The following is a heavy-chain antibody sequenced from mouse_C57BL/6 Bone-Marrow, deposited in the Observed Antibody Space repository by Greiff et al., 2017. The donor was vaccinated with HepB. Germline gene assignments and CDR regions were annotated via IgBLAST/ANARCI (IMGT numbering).Heavy chain of an antibody. CDR2: INPNNGGT. CDR3: ARCDYVGNYYAMDY. CDR1: GYTFTDYN. Sequence: VQLQQSGPELVKPGASVKIPCKASGYTFTDYNMDWVKQSHVKSLEWIGDINPNNGGTIYNQKFKGKATLTVDKSSSTAYMELLSLTSDDTAVYYCARCDYVGNYYAMDYWGQGTSVTVSS. D-gene: IGHD2-4*01. J-gene: IGHJ4*01. V-gene: IGHV1-18*01.